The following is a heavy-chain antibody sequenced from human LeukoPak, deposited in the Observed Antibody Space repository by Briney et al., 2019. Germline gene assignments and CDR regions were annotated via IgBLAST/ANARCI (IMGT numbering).Heavy chain of an antibody. CDR2: IIPIFGTA. CDR1: GGTFSSYA. D-gene: IGHD3-9*01. J-gene: IGHJ5*02. V-gene: IGHV1-69*01. Sequence: GASVKVSCKASGGTFSSYAISWVRQAPGQGLEWMGGIIPIFGTANYAQKFQGRVTITADESTSTAYMELSSLRSEDTAVYYCAKDRGDILTGYYTNWFDPWGQGTLVTVSS. CDR3: AKDRGDILTGYYTNWFDP.